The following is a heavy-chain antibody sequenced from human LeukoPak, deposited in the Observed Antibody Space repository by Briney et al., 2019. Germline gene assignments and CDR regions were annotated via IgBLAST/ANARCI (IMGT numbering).Heavy chain of an antibody. Sequence: GGSLRLSCTASGFTFFKYAMGWVRQAPGKGLEWVSGIIGSTGFTYYADSVKGRFTISRDNSKNMLYLQINTLRADDTAVYYCAKNWNVAWTYFDFWGQGTLVTVSS. V-gene: IGHV3-23*01. CDR1: GFTFFKYA. D-gene: IGHD1-1*01. CDR2: IIGSTGFT. J-gene: IGHJ4*02. CDR3: AKNWNVAWTYFDF.